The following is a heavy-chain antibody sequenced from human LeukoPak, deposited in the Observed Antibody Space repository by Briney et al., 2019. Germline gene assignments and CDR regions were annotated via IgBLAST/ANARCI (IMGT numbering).Heavy chain of an antibody. J-gene: IGHJ3*02. CDR2: NSSSSSYI. D-gene: IGHD2-2*01. CDR3: ARVLGYCSSTSCLDAFDI. CDR1: GFTFSSYS. Sequence: PGGSLRLSCAASGFTFSSYSMNWVRQAPGKGLEWVSSNSSSSSYIYYADSVKGRFTISRDNAKNSLYLQMNSLRAEDTAVYYCARVLGYCSSTSCLDAFDIWGQGTMVTVSS. V-gene: IGHV3-21*01.